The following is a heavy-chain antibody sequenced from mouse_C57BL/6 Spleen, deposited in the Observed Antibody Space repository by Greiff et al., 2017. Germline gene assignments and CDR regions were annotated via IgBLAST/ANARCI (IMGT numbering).Heavy chain of an antibody. CDR3: ARNRIYDGYYPAY. D-gene: IGHD2-3*01. J-gene: IGHJ3*01. CDR2: IDPEDGET. Sequence: EVQGVESGAELVKPGASVKLSCTASGFNIKDYYMHWVKQRNEQGLEWIGRIDPEDGETKYAPKFQGKATITAETSSNTAYLQLSSLSSEDTAVYYCARNRIYDGYYPAYWGQGTLVTVSA. CDR1: GFNIKDYY. V-gene: IGHV14-2*01.